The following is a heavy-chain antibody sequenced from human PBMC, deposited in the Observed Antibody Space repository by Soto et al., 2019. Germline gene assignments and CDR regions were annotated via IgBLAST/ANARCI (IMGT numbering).Heavy chain of an antibody. CDR3: AKSGSSGWYGWFDP. J-gene: IGHJ5*02. Sequence: SRPTLVNPTQTLPLTCIFSGFSLRTSGVGVGWIRQPPGKALEWLGFIYWNDDKRYSPSLKSRLTITKDTSKNQVVLTMTNMDPVDTATYYCAKSGSSGWYGWFDPWGHGTLVTVSS. V-gene: IGHV2-5*01. CDR1: GFSLRTSGVG. CDR2: IYWNDDK. D-gene: IGHD6-19*01.